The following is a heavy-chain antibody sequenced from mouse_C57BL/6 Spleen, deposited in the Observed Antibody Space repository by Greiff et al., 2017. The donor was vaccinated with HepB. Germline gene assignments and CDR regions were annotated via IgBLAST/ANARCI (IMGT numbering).Heavy chain of an antibody. V-gene: IGHV5-9-1*02. CDR3: TRGEGITTVVATRYFDV. CDR2: ISSGGDYI. CDR1: GFTFSSYA. Sequence: EVQRVESGEGLVKPGGSLKLSCAASGFTFSSYAMSWVRQTPEKRLEWVAYISSGGDYIYYADTVKGRFTISRDNARNTLYLQMSSLKSEDTAMYYCTRGEGITTVVATRYFDVWGTGTTVTVSS. J-gene: IGHJ1*03. D-gene: IGHD1-1*01.